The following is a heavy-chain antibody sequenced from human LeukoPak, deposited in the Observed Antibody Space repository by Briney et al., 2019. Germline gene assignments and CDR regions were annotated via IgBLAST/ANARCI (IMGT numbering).Heavy chain of an antibody. CDR2: ISSSGSTI. Sequence: GGSLRLSCTVSGFTVSSNSMSWVRQAPGKGLEWVSYISSSGSTIYYADSVKGRFTISRDNSGNTLYLQMNSLRTEDTAVYYCXXXXVGVLPIATFDYWGQGTLVTVSS. CDR1: GFTVSSNS. J-gene: IGHJ4*02. CDR3: XXXXVGVLPIATFDY. V-gene: IGHV3-48*01. D-gene: IGHD2-2*01.